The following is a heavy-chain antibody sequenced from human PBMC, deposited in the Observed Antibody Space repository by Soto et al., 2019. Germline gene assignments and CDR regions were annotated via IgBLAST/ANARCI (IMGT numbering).Heavy chain of an antibody. CDR3: AREVTSTIFGVVPSYDMDV. CDR2: INAGNGNT. D-gene: IGHD3-3*01. V-gene: IGHV1-3*01. Sequence: ASVKVSCKASGYTFTSYAMHWVRQAPGQRLEWMGWINAGNGNTKYSQKFQGRVTITRDTSASTAYMELSSLRSEDTAVYYCAREVTSTIFGVVPSYDMDVWGQGTTVTVSS. CDR1: GYTFTSYA. J-gene: IGHJ6*02.